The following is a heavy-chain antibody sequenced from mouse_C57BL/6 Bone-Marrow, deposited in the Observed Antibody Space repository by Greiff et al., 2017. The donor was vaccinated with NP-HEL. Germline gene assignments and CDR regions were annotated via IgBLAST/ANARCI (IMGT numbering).Heavy chain of an antibody. CDR1: GYTFTSYW. CDR2: IHPNSGST. CDR3: ARDYYGSSYPPWFAY. V-gene: IGHV1-64*01. Sequence: QVQLQQPGAELVKPGASVKLSCKASGYTFTSYWMHWVKQRPGQGLEWIGMIHPNSGSTNYNEKFKSKATLTVDKSSSTAYMQLSSLTSEDSAVYYWARDYYGSSYPPWFAYWGQGTLVTVSA. D-gene: IGHD1-1*01. J-gene: IGHJ3*01.